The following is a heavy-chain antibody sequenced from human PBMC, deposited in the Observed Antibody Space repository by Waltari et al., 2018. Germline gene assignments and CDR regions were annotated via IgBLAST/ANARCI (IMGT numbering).Heavy chain of an antibody. CDR3: AGKYGSGNYYYDY. CDR1: GFTVSDNY. CDR2: SYSGGSA. Sequence: EVQLVESGGGLIQPGGSLRLSCAASGFTVSDNYMSWVRQAPGKGLEWVSVSYSGGSAYNADSVKGRFTISRDSSKNTLSLQMNSLRAEDTAVYYCAGKYGSGNYYYDYWGQGTLVTVSS. D-gene: IGHD3-10*01. J-gene: IGHJ4*02. V-gene: IGHV3-53*01.